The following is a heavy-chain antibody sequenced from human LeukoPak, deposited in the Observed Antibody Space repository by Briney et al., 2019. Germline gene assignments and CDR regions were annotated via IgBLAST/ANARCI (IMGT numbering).Heavy chain of an antibody. CDR1: GYSISSGYY. Sequence: SSETLSLTCAVSGYSISSGYYWGWIRQPPGKGLEWIGSIYHSGSTYYNASLKSRVTISVDTSKNQFSLNLNSVTAADTAVYYCAGQRQTIGYWGQGTLVTVSS. J-gene: IGHJ4*02. CDR3: AGQRQTIGY. V-gene: IGHV4-38-2*01. D-gene: IGHD6-25*01. CDR2: IYHSGST.